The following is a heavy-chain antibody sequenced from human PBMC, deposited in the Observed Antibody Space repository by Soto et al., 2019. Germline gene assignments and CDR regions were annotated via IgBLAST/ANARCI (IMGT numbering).Heavy chain of an antibody. V-gene: IGHV1-3*01. CDR2: INAGNGNT. CDR3: ARGPQQLARGNWFDP. CDR1: GYTFTSYA. D-gene: IGHD6-13*01. Sequence: ASVKVSCKASGYTFTSYAMHWVRQAPGQRLEWMGWINAGNGNTKYSQKFQGRVTITRDTSASTAYMELSSLRSEDTAVYYCARGPQQLARGNWFDPWGQGTLVTVSS. J-gene: IGHJ5*02.